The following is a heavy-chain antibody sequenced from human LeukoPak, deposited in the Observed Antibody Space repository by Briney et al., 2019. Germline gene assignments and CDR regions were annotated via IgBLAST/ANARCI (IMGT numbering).Heavy chain of an antibody. V-gene: IGHV1-8*01. CDR2: MNPNSGNT. J-gene: IGHJ5*02. Sequence: ASVKVSCKASGYTFTSYDINWVRQAPGQGLEWMGWMNPNSGNTGYAQKFQGRVTMTRSTSISTAYMELSSLRSEDTAVYYCARGDSSSWYKGWFDPWGQGTLVTVSS. CDR3: ARGDSSSWYKGWFDP. CDR1: GYTFTSYD. D-gene: IGHD6-13*01.